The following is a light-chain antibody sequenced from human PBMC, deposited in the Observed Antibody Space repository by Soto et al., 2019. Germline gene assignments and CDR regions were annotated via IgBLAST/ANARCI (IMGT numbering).Light chain of an antibody. CDR2: AAS. Sequence: DIQMTQSPSSLSASVGDRVTITCRASQSISTYLNWYQQKPGKAPRFLIYAASSLQSGVPSSFSGSGSGTEFTLTISSLQPEDFATYFCQQSYSAPYTFGQGTKLEIK. CDR3: QQSYSAPYT. J-gene: IGKJ2*01. CDR1: QSISTY. V-gene: IGKV1-39*01.